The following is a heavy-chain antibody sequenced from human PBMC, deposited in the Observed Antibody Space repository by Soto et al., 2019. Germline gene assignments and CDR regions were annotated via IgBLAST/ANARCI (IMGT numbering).Heavy chain of an antibody. J-gene: IGHJ4*02. CDR1: GFTFSSYA. Sequence: GGSLRLSCAASGFTFSSYAMSWVRQAPGKGLEWVSAISGSGGSTYYADSVKGRFTISRDNSKNTLYLQMNSLRAEDTAVYYCAKEAVAYDILTGYYSGAETTTDYWGQGTLVTVSS. CDR3: AKEAVAYDILTGYYSGAETTTDY. D-gene: IGHD3-9*01. CDR2: ISGSGGST. V-gene: IGHV3-23*01.